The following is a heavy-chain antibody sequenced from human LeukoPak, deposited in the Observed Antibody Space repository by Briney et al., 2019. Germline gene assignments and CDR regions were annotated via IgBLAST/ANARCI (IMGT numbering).Heavy chain of an antibody. D-gene: IGHD2-15*01. CDR1: GDTFTGYY. J-gene: IGHJ5*02. CDR2: INPNSGGT. CDR3: VRDSGGSITYNWFDP. Sequence: ASVKVSCKASGDTFTGYYMHWVGQAPGQGLEWVGWINPNSGGTNYAQKFQGRVTMTRDTSISTAYMELSRLRSDDTAVYYCVRDSGGSITYNWFDPWGQGTLVTVSS. V-gene: IGHV1-2*02.